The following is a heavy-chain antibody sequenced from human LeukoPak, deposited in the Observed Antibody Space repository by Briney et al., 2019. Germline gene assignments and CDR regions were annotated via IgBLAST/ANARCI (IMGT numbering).Heavy chain of an antibody. Sequence: GGSLRHSCAASGFTFSGSAMHWVRQASGKGLEWVDRIRSKANSYATAYAASVKGRFTISRDDSKNTAYLQMNSLKTEDTAVYYCRYYDSSGPDYWGQGTLVTVSS. D-gene: IGHD3-22*01. V-gene: IGHV3-73*01. CDR3: RYYDSSGPDY. J-gene: IGHJ4*02. CDR2: IRSKANSYAT. CDR1: GFTFSGSA.